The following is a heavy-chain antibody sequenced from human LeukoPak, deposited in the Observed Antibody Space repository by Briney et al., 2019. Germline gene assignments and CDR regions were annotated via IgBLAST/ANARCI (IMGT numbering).Heavy chain of an antibody. CDR3: GRGSSGYYYAGDY. Sequence: GGSLRLSCAASAFAFSAYYMSWIRQAPGKGLEWVSYISNSGSTIYYADSVKGRFTISRDNAKNSLYLQMNSLRAEDTAVYYCGRGSSGYYYAGDYWGQGTLVTVSS. CDR2: ISNSGSTI. V-gene: IGHV3-11*04. D-gene: IGHD3-22*01. CDR1: AFAFSAYY. J-gene: IGHJ4*02.